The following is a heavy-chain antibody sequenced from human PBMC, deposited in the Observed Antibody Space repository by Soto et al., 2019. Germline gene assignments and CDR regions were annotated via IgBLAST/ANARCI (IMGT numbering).Heavy chain of an antibody. V-gene: IGHV3-21*01. Sequence: PGGSLILSCAASGFTFSSYSMNWVRQSPGKGLEWVSSSSSGSGYIYYADSVKGRFTISRDNAKNSLYLQMNSLRAEDTAVYYCARGIGTSGPYYFSYWGQGTLVTGSS. D-gene: IGHD6-13*01. J-gene: IGHJ4*02. CDR3: ARGIGTSGPYYFSY. CDR1: GFTFSSYS. CDR2: SSSGSGYI.